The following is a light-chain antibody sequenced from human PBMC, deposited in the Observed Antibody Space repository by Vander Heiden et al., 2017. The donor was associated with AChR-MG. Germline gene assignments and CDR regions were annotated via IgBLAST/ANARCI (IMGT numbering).Light chain of an antibody. Sequence: DIQMTQSPSSLSASVGDRVTITCQASQDISNYLNWYQQKPGKAPKLQIYDASNLETGVPSRFSGSGSGTDFTFTISSLQPEDIATYYCQQYDNLPPSLTFGGGTKVEIK. CDR3: QQYDNLPPSLT. V-gene: IGKV1-33*01. CDR1: QDISNY. J-gene: IGKJ4*01. CDR2: DAS.